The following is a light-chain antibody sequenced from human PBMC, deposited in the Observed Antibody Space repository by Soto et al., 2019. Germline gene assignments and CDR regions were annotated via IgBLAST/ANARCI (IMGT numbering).Light chain of an antibody. J-gene: IGKJ5*01. CDR1: QSIVTY. CDR3: QQYENLPT. V-gene: IGKV1-33*01. CDR2: DAS. Sequence: DIQMTQSPSSLSASVGDRVTITCRASQSIVTYLNWYQQKPGRAPKLLIYDASNLEAGVPSRFRGSGSGTDFTFTNSRLQPEDIATYYCQQYENLPTFGQGTRLEIK.